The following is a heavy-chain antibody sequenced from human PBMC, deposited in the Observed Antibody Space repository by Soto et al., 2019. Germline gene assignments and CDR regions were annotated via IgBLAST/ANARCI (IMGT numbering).Heavy chain of an antibody. J-gene: IGHJ6*02. Sequence: EVQLVESGGGLVQPGGSLRLSCAASGFTFSSYWMSWVRQAPGKGLEWVANIKQDGSEKYYVDSVKGRFTISRDNAKNSLYLQMNSLRAEDTAVYYCARSGRYCSSTSCYRYYYYYGMDVWGQGTTVTVSS. CDR2: IKQDGSEK. CDR1: GFTFSSYW. V-gene: IGHV3-7*03. D-gene: IGHD2-2*02. CDR3: ARSGRYCSSTSCYRYYYYYGMDV.